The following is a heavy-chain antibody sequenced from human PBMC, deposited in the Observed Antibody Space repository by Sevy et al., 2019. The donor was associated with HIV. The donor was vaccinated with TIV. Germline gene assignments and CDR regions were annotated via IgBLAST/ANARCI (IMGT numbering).Heavy chain of an antibody. Sequence: SETLSLTCTVSGDSISSSNFYWGWIRQPPGKGLEWIGSIYYSGSTYYNPSLKSRVTISVDTSKDQFSLKLRSVTAADTAVYYCARLFDDSSGPPSDYWGQGTLVTVCS. CDR2: IYYSGST. CDR3: ARLFDDSSGPPSDY. D-gene: IGHD3-22*01. J-gene: IGHJ4*02. CDR1: GDSISSSNFY. V-gene: IGHV4-39*01.